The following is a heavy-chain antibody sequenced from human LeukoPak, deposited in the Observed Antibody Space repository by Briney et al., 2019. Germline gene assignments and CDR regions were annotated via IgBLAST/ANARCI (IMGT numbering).Heavy chain of an antibody. J-gene: IGHJ5*02. Sequence: GGSLRLSCAASGFTFYDYAMHWVRQAPGKGLEWVSLISGDGDITYYTDSVKGGFTISRDNSKNSLYLQMNSLRTEDTALYYCAKPASYSSSSPPGDWFDPWGQGTLVTVSS. CDR1: GFTFYDYA. D-gene: IGHD6-6*01. V-gene: IGHV3-43*02. CDR3: AKPASYSSSSPPGDWFDP. CDR2: ISGDGDIT.